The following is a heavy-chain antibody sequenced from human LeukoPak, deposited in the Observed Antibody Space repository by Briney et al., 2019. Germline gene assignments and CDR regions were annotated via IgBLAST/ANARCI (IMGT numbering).Heavy chain of an antibody. CDR1: GFSLSDYY. CDR3: ARVEGATFYLDY. V-gene: IGHV3-11*05. D-gene: IGHD1-26*01. J-gene: IGHJ4*02. CDR2: FNNMEIYT. Sequence: SGGSLRLSCAASGFSLSDYYMSWIRQAPGKGLEWIAYFNNMEIYTNYADSVRGRFTISRDNSKNTLYLQMNSLRAEDTAVYYCARVEGATFYLDYWGQGTLVTVSS.